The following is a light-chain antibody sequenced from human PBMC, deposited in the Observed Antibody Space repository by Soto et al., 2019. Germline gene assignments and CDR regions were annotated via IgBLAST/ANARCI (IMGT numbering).Light chain of an antibody. V-gene: IGKV3-20*01. J-gene: IGKJ1*01. CDR2: GAS. CDR3: QQYGSSHWT. Sequence: IVLTQSPGTLSLSPGERATLSCRASQSVSNNYLAWYQQKPGQAPRLLIYGASSRATGIPDRFSGSGSGTDFTLTISRLEPEDFAVYYCQQYGSSHWTFGQGTKVDIK. CDR1: QSVSNNY.